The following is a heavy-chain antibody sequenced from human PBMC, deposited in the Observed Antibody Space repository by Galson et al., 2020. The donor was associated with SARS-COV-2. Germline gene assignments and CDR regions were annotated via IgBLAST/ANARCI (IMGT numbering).Heavy chain of an antibody. Sequence: SQTLSLTCDISGDSVSRNSAAWNWIRQSPSRGLEWLGRTYYMSKWYTDYAISMKSRIMINPDTSRNQFSLQLNSVTPEDTAVYYCARGAKSDYAMDVWGQGTTVTVS. CDR3: ARGAKSDYAMDV. J-gene: IGHJ6*02. CDR1: GDSVSRNSAA. D-gene: IGHD3-16*01. CDR2: TYYMSKWYT. V-gene: IGHV6-1*01.